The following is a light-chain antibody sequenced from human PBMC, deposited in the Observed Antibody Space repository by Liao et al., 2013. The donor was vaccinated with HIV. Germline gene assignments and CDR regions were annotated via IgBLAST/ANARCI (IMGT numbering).Light chain of an antibody. CDR3: QVWDSSTDHPV. CDR1: NIGSKS. V-gene: IGLV3-21*04. J-gene: IGLJ3*02. CDR2: YDT. Sequence: SYELTQPPSVSVALGRTAKISCGGNNIGSKSVHWYQQKPGQAPVLVIYYDTDRPSGIPERFSGSNSGSTATLTISRVEAGDEAEYYCQVWDSSTDHPVFGGGTKLTVL.